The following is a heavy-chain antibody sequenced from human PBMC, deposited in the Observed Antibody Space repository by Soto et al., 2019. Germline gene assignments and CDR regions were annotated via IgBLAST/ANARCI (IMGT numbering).Heavy chain of an antibody. V-gene: IGHV3-48*01. D-gene: IGHD3-22*01. CDR3: ARDYWKYDDSSGYYRSPAY. Sequence: GGSLRLSCAASGFTLSNYVMNWVRQAPGKGLEWISCIGSSSVTIFHADSVKGRFTISRDSAKNSLYLQMNSLRAEDTAMYYCARDYWKYDDSSGYYRSPAYWGQGTLVTVAS. CDR2: IGSSSVTI. J-gene: IGHJ4*02. CDR1: GFTLSNYV.